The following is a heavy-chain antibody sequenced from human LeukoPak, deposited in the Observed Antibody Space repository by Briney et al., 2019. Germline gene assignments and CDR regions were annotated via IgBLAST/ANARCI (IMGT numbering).Heavy chain of an antibody. CDR2: ISGSGGST. CDR3: AQGVRGVIGLGAFDI. V-gene: IGHV3-23*01. D-gene: IGHD3-10*01. CDR1: GFTFSSYA. Sequence: PGGSLRLSCAASGFTFSSYAMSWVRQAPGKGLEWVSAISGSGGSTYYADSAKGRFTNSRDNSKNTLYLQMNSLRAEDTAVYYCAQGVRGVIGLGAFDIWGQGTMVTVSS. J-gene: IGHJ3*02.